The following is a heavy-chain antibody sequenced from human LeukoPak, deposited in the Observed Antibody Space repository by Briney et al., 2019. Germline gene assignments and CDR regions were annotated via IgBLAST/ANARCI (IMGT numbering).Heavy chain of an antibody. J-gene: IGHJ4*02. CDR1: GGSISSSSYY. Sequence: SETLSLTCTVSGGSISSSSYYWGWIRQPPGKGLEWIGSIYYSGSTYYNPSLKSRVTISVDTSKNQFSLKLSSVTAADTAVYYCARSPIYDYVWGSYRNYFDYWGQGTLVTVSS. CDR2: IYYSGST. V-gene: IGHV4-39*07. CDR3: ARSPIYDYVWGSYRNYFDY. D-gene: IGHD3-16*02.